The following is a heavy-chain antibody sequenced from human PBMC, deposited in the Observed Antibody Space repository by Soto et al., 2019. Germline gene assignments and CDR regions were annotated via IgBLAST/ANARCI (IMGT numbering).Heavy chain of an antibody. Sequence: SETLSLTCTVSGGSISSSSYYWGWIRQPPGKGLEWIGSIYYSGSTYYNPSLKSRVTISVDTSKNQFSLKLSSVTAADTAVYECANIWFGESQHWGQGNLVTVSS. J-gene: IGHJ1*01. D-gene: IGHD3-10*01. V-gene: IGHV4-39*01. CDR1: GGSISSSSYY. CDR3: ANIWFGESQH. CDR2: IYYSGST.